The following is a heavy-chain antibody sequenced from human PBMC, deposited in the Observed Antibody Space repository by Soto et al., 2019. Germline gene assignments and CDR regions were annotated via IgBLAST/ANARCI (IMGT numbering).Heavy chain of an antibody. Sequence: VQLVESGGGLVQPGGSLRLSCAASGFTFSSYDMHWVRQATGKGLEWVSAIGTAGDTYYPGSVKGRFTISRENAKNSLYLQMNSLRAEDTAVYYCARGYGSGSSLYYFDYWGQGTLVTVSS. D-gene: IGHD3-10*01. CDR2: IGTAGDT. CDR3: ARGYGSGSSLYYFDY. V-gene: IGHV3-13*01. J-gene: IGHJ4*02. CDR1: GFTFSSYD.